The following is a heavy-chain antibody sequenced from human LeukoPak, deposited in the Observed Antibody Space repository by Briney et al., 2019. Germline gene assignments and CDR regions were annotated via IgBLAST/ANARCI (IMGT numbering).Heavy chain of an antibody. CDR1: GFTFSSYE. CDR3: VTKWRWLQF. CDR2: ISGSASTI. Sequence: GGSLRLSCAASGFTFSSYEMNWVRQAPGKGLEWVSYISGSASTIYYADSVKGRFTISGDNAKNSLYLQMNSLRAEDTAVYYCVTKWRWLQFWGQGTLVTVS. D-gene: IGHD5-24*01. V-gene: IGHV3-48*03. J-gene: IGHJ4*02.